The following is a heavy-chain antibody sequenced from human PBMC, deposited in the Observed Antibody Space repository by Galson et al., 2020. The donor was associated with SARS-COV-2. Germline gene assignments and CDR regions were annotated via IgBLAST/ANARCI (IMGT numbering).Heavy chain of an antibody. Sequence: GGSLRLSCAASGFTFSSYWMHWVRQAPGKGLVWVSRIYSEGSSTSYADSVKGRFTISRDNAKNSLYLQVNSLRDEDTAVYYCASSRNYDSTVYSSLDYWGQGTLVTVSS. J-gene: IGHJ4*02. CDR2: IYSEGSST. CDR3: ASSRNYDSTVYSSLDY. V-gene: IGHV3-74*01. CDR1: GFTFSSYW. D-gene: IGHD3-22*01.